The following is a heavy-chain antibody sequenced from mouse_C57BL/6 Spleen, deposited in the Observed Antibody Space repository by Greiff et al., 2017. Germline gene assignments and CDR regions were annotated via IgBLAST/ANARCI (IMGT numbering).Heavy chain of an antibody. V-gene: IGHV1-82*01. J-gene: IGHJ2*01. Sequence: VQLQQSGPELVKPGASVKISCKASGYAFSSSWMNWVKQRPGKGLEWIGRIYPGGGDTNYNGNFKGKDKLTADKSSSTALMQLSSLTAEDSAVYFCARLDGSYDLGYWGQGTTLTASS. CDR1: GYAFSSSW. CDR2: IYPGGGDT. CDR3: ARLDGSYDLGY. D-gene: IGHD1-1*02.